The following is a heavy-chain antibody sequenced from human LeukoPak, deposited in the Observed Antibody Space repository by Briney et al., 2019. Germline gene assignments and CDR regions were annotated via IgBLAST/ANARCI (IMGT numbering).Heavy chain of an antibody. D-gene: IGHD3-10*01. CDR2: ISGSGGST. Sequence: GGSLRLSCAASGFTFSSYAMSWVRQAPGKRLEWVSAISGSGGSTYYADSVKGRFTISRDNSKNTLYLQMNSLRAEDTAVYYCAKVRGLGTMVRGVIMPVDYWGQGTLVTVSS. CDR3: AKVRGLGTMVRGVIMPVDY. V-gene: IGHV3-23*01. CDR1: GFTFSSYA. J-gene: IGHJ4*02.